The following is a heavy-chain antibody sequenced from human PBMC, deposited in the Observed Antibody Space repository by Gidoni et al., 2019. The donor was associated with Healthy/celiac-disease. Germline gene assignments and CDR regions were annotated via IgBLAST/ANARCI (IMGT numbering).Heavy chain of an antibody. D-gene: IGHD2-21*02. V-gene: IGHV1-69*01. Sequence: KKPGSSVKVSCKASGGTFSSYAISWVRQAPGQGLEWMGGIIPIFGTANYAQKFQGRVTITADESTSTAYMELSSLRSEDTAVYYCARDVAAYCGGDCPKGWFDPWGQGTLVTVSS. CDR3: ARDVAAYCGGDCPKGWFDP. CDR1: GGTFSSYA. J-gene: IGHJ5*02. CDR2: IIPIFGTA.